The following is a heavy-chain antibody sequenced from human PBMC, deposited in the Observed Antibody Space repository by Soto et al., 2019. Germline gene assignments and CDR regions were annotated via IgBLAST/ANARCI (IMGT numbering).Heavy chain of an antibody. CDR3: AKGRSYYYYYGVDV. CDR2: ISYDENNK. V-gene: IGHV3-30*18. Sequence: GGSLRLSCAASGFIFSSYGMHWVRQAPGKGLEWVAVISYDENNKHYADSVKGRFTISRDNSKNTLYLQMNSLRVEDTALYYCAKGRSYYYYYGVDVWGQGTTVTVSS. CDR1: GFIFSSYG. J-gene: IGHJ6*02.